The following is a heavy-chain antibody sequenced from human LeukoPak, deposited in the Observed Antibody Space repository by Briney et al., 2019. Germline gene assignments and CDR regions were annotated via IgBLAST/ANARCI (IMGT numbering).Heavy chain of an antibody. CDR2: INHSGST. D-gene: IGHD4-17*01. CDR3: ARAGLNGDVDY. Sequence: SETLSLTCAVYGGSFSGYYWSWIRQPPGKGLEWIGEINHSGSTNYNPSLKSQVTISVDTPKNQFSLKLSSVTAADTAVYYCARAGLNGDVDYWGQGTLVTVSS. J-gene: IGHJ4*02. V-gene: IGHV4-34*01. CDR1: GGSFSGYY.